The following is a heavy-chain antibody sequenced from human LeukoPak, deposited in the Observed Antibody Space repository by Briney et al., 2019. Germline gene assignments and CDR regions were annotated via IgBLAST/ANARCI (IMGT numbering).Heavy chain of an antibody. V-gene: IGHV3-30*02. J-gene: IGHJ4*02. CDR2: IRYDGSNK. D-gene: IGHD3-10*01. CDR3: AKEGLLWFGELYFDY. CDR1: GFTFSSYG. Sequence: GGSLRLSCAASGFTFSSYGMHWVSQAPGKGLEWVAFIRYDGSNKYYADSVKGRFTISRDNSKNTLYLQMNSLRAEDTAVYYCAKEGLLWFGELYFDYWGQGTLVTVSS.